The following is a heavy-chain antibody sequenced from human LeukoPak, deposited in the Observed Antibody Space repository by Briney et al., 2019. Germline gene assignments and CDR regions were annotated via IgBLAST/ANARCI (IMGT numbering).Heavy chain of an antibody. CDR3: ARVRFDYDSSGYYFDY. Sequence: EPSETLSLTCTVSGGSISSYYWTWFRQPPGKGLEWIGYIYYSGNTNYSPSLKSRVTISVDTSKNQFSLQLSSVTAADTAVYYCARVRFDYDSSGYYFDYWGQGTLVTVPS. CDR2: IYYSGNT. D-gene: IGHD3-22*01. V-gene: IGHV4-59*08. J-gene: IGHJ4*02. CDR1: GGSISSYY.